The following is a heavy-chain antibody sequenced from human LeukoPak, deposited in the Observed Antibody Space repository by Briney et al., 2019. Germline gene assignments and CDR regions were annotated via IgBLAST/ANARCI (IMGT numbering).Heavy chain of an antibody. CDR3: ARSEDSSGYYPGAIDY. Sequence: SETLSLTCTVSGGSISSYYWNWIRQPPGKGLEWIGYVSYSGSTNYNPSLKSRVTISVDTSKNQFSLKLSSVTAADTAVYYCARSEDSSGYYPGAIDYWGQGTLVTVSS. CDR1: GGSISSYY. CDR2: VSYSGST. D-gene: IGHD3-22*01. J-gene: IGHJ4*02. V-gene: IGHV4-59*01.